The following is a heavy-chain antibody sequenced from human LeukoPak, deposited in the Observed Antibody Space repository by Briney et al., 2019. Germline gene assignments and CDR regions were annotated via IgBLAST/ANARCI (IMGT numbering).Heavy chain of an antibody. D-gene: IGHD6-19*01. V-gene: IGHV1-3*01. CDR1: GYTFTSYA. CDR3: ARDGGWQYYYGMDV. Sequence: VSVKVSCKASGYTFTSYAMHWVRQAPGQRLEWMGWINAGNGNTKYSQKFQGRVTITRDTSASTAYMELSSLRSEDTAVYYCARDGGWQYYYGMDVWGQGTTVTVSS. J-gene: IGHJ6*02. CDR2: INAGNGNT.